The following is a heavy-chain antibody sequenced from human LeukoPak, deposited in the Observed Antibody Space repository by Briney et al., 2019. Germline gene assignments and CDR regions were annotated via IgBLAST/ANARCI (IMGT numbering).Heavy chain of an antibody. V-gene: IGHV3-23*01. CDR2: TSGSGGST. CDR1: GFTFSSYA. J-gene: IGHJ5*02. CDR3: AKQNSSGWYNWFDP. D-gene: IGHD6-19*01. Sequence: PGGSLRLSCAASGFTFSSYAMSWVRQAPGKGLEWVSATSGSGGSTYYADSVKGRFTISRDNSKNTLYLQMNSLRAEDTAVYYCAKQNSSGWYNWFDPWGQGTLVTVSS.